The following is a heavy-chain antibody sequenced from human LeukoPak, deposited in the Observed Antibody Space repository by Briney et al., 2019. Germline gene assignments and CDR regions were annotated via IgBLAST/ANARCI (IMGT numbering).Heavy chain of an antibody. CDR2: ISGSGGST. V-gene: IGHV3-23*01. Sequence: GGSLRLSCAASGFTFSSYAMSWVRQAPGKGLEWVSGISGSGGSTYYADSVKGRFTISRDNSKNTLYLQMGSLRAEDMAVYYCARVGDYNQVYFDYWGQGTLVTVSS. CDR3: ARVGDYNQVYFDY. D-gene: IGHD4-17*01. CDR1: GFTFSSYA. J-gene: IGHJ4*02.